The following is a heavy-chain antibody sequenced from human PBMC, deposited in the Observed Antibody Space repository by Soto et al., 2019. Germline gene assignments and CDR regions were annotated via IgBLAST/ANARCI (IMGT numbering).Heavy chain of an antibody. CDR2: INSDGSST. J-gene: IGHJ2*01. CDR3: TRGGSLNWYFDL. D-gene: IGHD1-26*01. V-gene: IGHV3-74*01. Sequence: EVQLVESGGGLVQPGGSLRLSCAASGFTFSSYWMHWVRQAPVKGLVWVSRINSDGSSTIYADSVKGRFTISSDNAKNTVYLQMNSLRAADTAVYYCTRGGSLNWYFDLWVRGTLVTVSS. CDR1: GFTFSSYW.